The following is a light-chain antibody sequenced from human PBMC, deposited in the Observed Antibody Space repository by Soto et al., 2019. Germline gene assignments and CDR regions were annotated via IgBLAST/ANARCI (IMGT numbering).Light chain of an antibody. J-gene: IGLJ1*01. V-gene: IGLV2-14*01. CDR1: SSDVGGHDY. Sequence: QSALTQPASVSGSPGQSITISCTGTSSDVGGHDYVSWYQQHPGKAPKLIIYEVRNRPSGGSNRFSGTKSGNTASLTISARQAEDEADYYCSSYSSTTLVFGTGTKVTVL. CDR3: SSYSSTTLV. CDR2: EVR.